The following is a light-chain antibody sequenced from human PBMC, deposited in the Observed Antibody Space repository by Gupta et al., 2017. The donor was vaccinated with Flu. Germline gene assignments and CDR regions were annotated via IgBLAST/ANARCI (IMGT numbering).Light chain of an antibody. CDR2: EVN. CDR3: SSYSSISVYV. CDR1: TSNVGSYKY. V-gene: IGLV2-14*01. J-gene: IGLJ1*01. Sequence: SALTQPASVSGTPGQSIPISCTGTTSNVGSYKYVSWYQQHPGKAPKLIIYEVNNRPSGVSNRFSGSKSGNTASLTISGLQAEDEADYYCSSYSSISVYVFGTGTKVTVL.